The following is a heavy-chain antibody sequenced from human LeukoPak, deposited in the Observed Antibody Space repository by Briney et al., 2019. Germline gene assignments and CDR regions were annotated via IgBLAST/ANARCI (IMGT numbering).Heavy chain of an antibody. CDR1: GGSFSGYY. CDR2: INHSGST. V-gene: IGHV4-34*01. CDR3: ARDPAPSYDYVWGSYRYSLSWFDP. Sequence: TSETLSLTCAVHGGSFSGYYWSWIRQPPGKGLEWIGEINHSGSTNYNPSLKSRVTISVDTSKNQFSLKLSSVTAADTAVYYCARDPAPSYDYVWGSYRYSLSWFDPWGQGTLVTVSS. J-gene: IGHJ5*02. D-gene: IGHD3-16*02.